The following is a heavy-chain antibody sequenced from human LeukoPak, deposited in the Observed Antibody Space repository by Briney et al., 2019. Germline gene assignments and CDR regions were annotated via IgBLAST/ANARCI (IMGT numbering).Heavy chain of an antibody. Sequence: SETLSLTCAVYGGSFSGYYWSWIRQPPGKGLEWIGEINHSGSTNYNPPLKSRVTISVDTSKNQFSLKLSSVTAADTAVYYCARVAFWNYGNYYYYYGMDVWGQGTTVTVSS. CDR3: ARVAFWNYGNYYYYYGMDV. CDR2: INHSGST. V-gene: IGHV4-34*01. CDR1: GGSFSGYY. J-gene: IGHJ6*02. D-gene: IGHD1-7*01.